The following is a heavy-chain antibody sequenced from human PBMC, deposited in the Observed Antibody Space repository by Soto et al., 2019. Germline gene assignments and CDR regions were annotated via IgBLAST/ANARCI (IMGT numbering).Heavy chain of an antibody. D-gene: IGHD2-8*02. J-gene: IGHJ4*02. CDR2: INHSGST. CDR3: ARDKITGLFDY. Sequence: QVQLQQWGAGLLKPSETLSLTCAVYGGSFSGYYWTWIRQPPGTGLEWIGEINHSGSTNYNPSLKSRATISVDTSKNQFPLKLTSVTAADTAVYYCARDKITGLFDYWGQGTLVTVSS. V-gene: IGHV4-34*01. CDR1: GGSFSGYY.